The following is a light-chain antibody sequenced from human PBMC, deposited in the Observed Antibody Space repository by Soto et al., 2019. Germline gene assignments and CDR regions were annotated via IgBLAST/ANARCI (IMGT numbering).Light chain of an antibody. J-gene: IGKJ1*01. Sequence: DIQMTQSPSSMSASVEDRVTITCRASQGITNALAWYQQKPGTVPKLLIYAASTVQSGVPSRFSGSGAGTDLTLTISSLQPEYVATYYCQEYHSVHVWPFGKWTKVEIK. CDR1: QGITNA. CDR3: QEYHSVHVWP. V-gene: IGKV1-27*01. CDR2: AAS.